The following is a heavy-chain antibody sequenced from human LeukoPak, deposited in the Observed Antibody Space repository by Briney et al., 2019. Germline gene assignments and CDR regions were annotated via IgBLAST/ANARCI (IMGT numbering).Heavy chain of an antibody. CDR2: IYHSGST. CDR3: ARPAVAHDY. D-gene: IGHD2-15*01. Sequence: SETLSLTCTVAGYSISSGYYWGWIRQPPGKGLEWIGSIYHSGSTYYNPSLKSRVTISVDPSKNQFSLKLSSVTAADTAVYYCARPAVAHDYWGQGTLVTVSS. CDR1: GYSISSGYY. J-gene: IGHJ4*02. V-gene: IGHV4-38-2*02.